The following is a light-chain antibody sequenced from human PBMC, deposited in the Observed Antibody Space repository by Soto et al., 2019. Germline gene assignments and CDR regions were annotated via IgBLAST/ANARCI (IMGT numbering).Light chain of an antibody. V-gene: IGKV1-39*01. J-gene: IGKJ1*01. CDR1: QTISSS. CDR3: QQTYNTPWT. CDR2: SIS. Sequence: DIQMTQSPSSLSASVGDRVTITCRTSQTISSSLSWFQQKPGKAPKLLIYSISNLHSGVPSRFSGSGSGTDFTLTISSLPPEDFATYHCQQTYNTPWTFGQGTEVAVK.